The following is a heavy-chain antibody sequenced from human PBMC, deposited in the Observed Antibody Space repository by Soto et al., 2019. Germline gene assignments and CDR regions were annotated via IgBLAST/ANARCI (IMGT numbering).Heavy chain of an antibody. J-gene: IGHJ6*02. V-gene: IGHV1-8*01. D-gene: IGHD3-10*01. CDR2: MNPNSGNT. CDR3: ARRRWFGEFKYYGMDV. Sequence: ASVKVSCKASGYTFTSYDINWVRQATGQGLGWMGWMNPNSGNTGYAQKFQGRVTMTRNTSISTAYMELSSLRSEDTAVYYCARRRWFGEFKYYGMDVWGQGTTVTVSS. CDR1: GYTFTSYD.